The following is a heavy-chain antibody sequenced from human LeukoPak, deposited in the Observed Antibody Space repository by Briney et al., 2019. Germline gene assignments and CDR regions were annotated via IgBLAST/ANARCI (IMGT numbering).Heavy chain of an antibody. J-gene: IGHJ6*02. D-gene: IGHD6-19*01. V-gene: IGHV1-69*04. Sequence: SVKVSCKASGGTFSSYAISWVRQAPGQGLEWMGRIIPILGIANYAQKFQGRVTITADKSTSTAYMELSSLRSEDTAVYYCARGYLPSSGWRTGMDVWGQGTTVTVSS. CDR2: IIPILGIA. CDR1: GGTFSSYA. CDR3: ARGYLPSSGWRTGMDV.